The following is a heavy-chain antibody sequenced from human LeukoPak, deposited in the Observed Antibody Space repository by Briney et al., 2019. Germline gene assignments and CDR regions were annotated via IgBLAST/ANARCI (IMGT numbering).Heavy chain of an antibody. D-gene: IGHD4-11*01. Sequence: GVLRLSCVASGFTFKNYAMAWVRQAPGKGLEWVSSVSGSGGGTYYADSVKGHSTISRDNSKNTVYLQMNSLRAEDTAVYYCAKDLYGNYQSDYWGQGTLVIVSS. V-gene: IGHV3-23*01. CDR1: GFTFKNYA. CDR2: VSGSGGGT. CDR3: AKDLYGNYQSDY. J-gene: IGHJ4*02.